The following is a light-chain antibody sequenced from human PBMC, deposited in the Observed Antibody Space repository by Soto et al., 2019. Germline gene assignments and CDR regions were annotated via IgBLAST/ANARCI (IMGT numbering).Light chain of an antibody. CDR2: GAS. CDR3: QQYGSSQYT. Sequence: EIVLTQSPGTLSLSPGERATLSCRASQSVSSSYLAWYQQKPGQAPRLLIYGASSRATGIPDRFSGSGSGTDFILTISRLEPEDVAVYYCQQYGSSQYTFGQGTKLEIK. J-gene: IGKJ2*01. CDR1: QSVSSSY. V-gene: IGKV3-20*01.